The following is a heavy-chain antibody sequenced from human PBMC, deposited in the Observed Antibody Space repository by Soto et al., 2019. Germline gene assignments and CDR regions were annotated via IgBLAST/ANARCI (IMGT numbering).Heavy chain of an antibody. CDR1: GFTFSSYA. J-gene: IGHJ4*02. D-gene: IGHD6-6*01. CDR3: ATLVGPFDY. Sequence: EVPLLESGGGLVQPGGSLRLSCAASGFTFSSYAMSWVRQAPGKGLEWVSAISGSGSSTYYADSVKGRFTISRDNSKSTLYLQMNSLRAEDTAVYYCATLVGPFDYWGQGTLVTVSS. CDR2: ISGSGSST. V-gene: IGHV3-23*01.